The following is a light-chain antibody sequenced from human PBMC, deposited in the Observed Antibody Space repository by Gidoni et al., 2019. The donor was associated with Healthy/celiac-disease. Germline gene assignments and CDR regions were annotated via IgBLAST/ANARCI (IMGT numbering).Light chain of an antibody. CDR1: RSVLYSSNNKNY. V-gene: IGKV4-1*01. CDR3: QQYYTTPLT. J-gene: IGKJ5*01. Sequence: DIVMTQSPDSLTVSLGERATINCKSSRSVLYSSNNKNYLAWYQQKPGQPPKLLIYWASTRESGVPDRFSGSGSGTDFTLTISSLQAEDVAVYYCQQYYTTPLTFGQETRLEIK. CDR2: WAS.